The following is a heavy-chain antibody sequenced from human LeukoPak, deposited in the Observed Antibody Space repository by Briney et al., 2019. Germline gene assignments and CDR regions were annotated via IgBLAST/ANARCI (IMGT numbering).Heavy chain of an antibody. Sequence: GGSLRLSCAASGFTFSSYAMSWVRQAPGKGLEWVSGISGSGGSTYYADSVKGRFTISRDNSRNTLYLQMNSLRAEDTAVYYCAKDWATMVRGADYWGQGTLVTVSS. V-gene: IGHV3-23*01. CDR2: ISGSGGST. CDR1: GFTFSSYA. J-gene: IGHJ4*02. CDR3: AKDWATMVRGADY. D-gene: IGHD3-10*01.